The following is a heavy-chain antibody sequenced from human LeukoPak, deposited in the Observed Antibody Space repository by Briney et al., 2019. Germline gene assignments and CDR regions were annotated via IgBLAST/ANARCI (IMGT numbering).Heavy chain of an antibody. Sequence: SETLSLTCTVSGGSISSYYWSWIRQPPGKGLEWIGYIYYSGSTNYSPSLKSRVTISVDTSKNQFSLKLSSVTAADTAVYYCARDRPPNDFDYWGQGTLVTVSS. CDR3: ARDRPPNDFDY. CDR2: IYYSGST. J-gene: IGHJ4*02. D-gene: IGHD2-8*01. CDR1: GGSISSYY. V-gene: IGHV4-59*01.